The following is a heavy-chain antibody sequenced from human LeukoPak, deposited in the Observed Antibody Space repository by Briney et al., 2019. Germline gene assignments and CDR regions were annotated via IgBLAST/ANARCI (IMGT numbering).Heavy chain of an antibody. J-gene: IGHJ4*02. CDR3: AKDRAMALDY. CDR2: ISYDGSNK. Sequence: PGGSLRLSCAASGFDFSDYWMSWVRQAPGKGLEWVAVISYDGSNKYYADSVKGRFTISRDNSKNTLCLQMNSLRAEDTAVYYCAKDRAMALDYWGQGTLVTVSS. D-gene: IGHD5-18*01. V-gene: IGHV3-30*18. CDR1: GFDFSDYW.